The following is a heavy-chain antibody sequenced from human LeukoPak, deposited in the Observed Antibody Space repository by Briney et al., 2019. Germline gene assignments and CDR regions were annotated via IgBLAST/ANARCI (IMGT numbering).Heavy chain of an antibody. CDR3: AKASRGSSYYDAVDF. CDR1: GFTFASCV. J-gene: IGHJ3*01. V-gene: IGHV3-23*01. D-gene: IGHD3-10*01. CDR2: INVGGEGT. Sequence: GWSLTLSRAASGFTFASCVMAWVRQARWKGLEWVSVINVGGEGTFYVDCLKDRLTISRHNSKNTLYLQMNSLSAEDTGIYYCAKASRGSSYYDAVDFWGQGTMVIVSS.